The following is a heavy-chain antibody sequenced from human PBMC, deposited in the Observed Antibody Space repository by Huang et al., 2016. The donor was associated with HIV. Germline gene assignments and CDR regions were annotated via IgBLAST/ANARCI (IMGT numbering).Heavy chain of an antibody. V-gene: IGHV3-72*01. CDR3: AREIFETSGYYPDAFDV. CDR1: GLTFSDQY. D-gene: IGHD3-22*01. Sequence: EVQLVESGGGVVQPGGSLRLSCAASGLTFSDQYLDWGRQAPGKGLEWIGRVRNTPYSKTTEYAASLKVRFTISRDDSKTFFFLQLRSLKAEDTAVYYCAREIFETSGYYPDAFDVWGHGTMVTVSS. J-gene: IGHJ3*01. CDR2: VRNTPYSKTT.